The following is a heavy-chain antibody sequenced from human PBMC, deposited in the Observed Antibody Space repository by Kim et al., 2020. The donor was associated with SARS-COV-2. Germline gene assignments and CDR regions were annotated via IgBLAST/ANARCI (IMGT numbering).Heavy chain of an antibody. J-gene: IGHJ4*02. Sequence: GGSLRLSCAASGFTFSSYAMSWVRQAPGKGLEWVSAISGSGGSTYYADSVKGRFTISRDNSKNTLYLQMNSLRAEDTAVYYCAKDLLGYCSGGSCYSSPPFDYWGQGTLVTVSS. V-gene: IGHV3-23*01. CDR1: GFTFSSYA. CDR3: AKDLLGYCSGGSCYSSPPFDY. CDR2: ISGSGGST. D-gene: IGHD2-15*01.